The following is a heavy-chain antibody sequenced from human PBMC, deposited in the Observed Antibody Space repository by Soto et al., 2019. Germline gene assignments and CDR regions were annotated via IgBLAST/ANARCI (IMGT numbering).Heavy chain of an antibody. V-gene: IGHV1-3*01. Sequence: ASVKVSCKASGYTFTSYAMHWVRQAPGQRLEWMGWINAYNGNTKYAQKLQGRVTITTDTSASTAYMELRSLRSEDTAVYYCARVKGSGYHNWFDPWGQGTLVTVSS. CDR1: GYTFTSYA. CDR2: INAYNGNT. J-gene: IGHJ5*02. D-gene: IGHD3-22*01. CDR3: ARVKGSGYHNWFDP.